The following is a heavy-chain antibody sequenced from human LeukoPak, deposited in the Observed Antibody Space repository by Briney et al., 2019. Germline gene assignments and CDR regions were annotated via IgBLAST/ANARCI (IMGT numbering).Heavy chain of an antibody. J-gene: IGHJ4*02. CDR3: ARRAGAYSHPYDY. V-gene: IGHV3-23*01. Sequence: GGSLRLSCAGSGFTFSSHAMSWVRQAPGKGLEWVSAMSGSGGSTYYADSVKGRFTISRDNSKNTLYLQMNSLRAEDTAVYYCARRAGAYSHPYDYWGQGTLVTVSS. CDR1: GFTFSSHA. CDR2: MSGSGGST. D-gene: IGHD4/OR15-4a*01.